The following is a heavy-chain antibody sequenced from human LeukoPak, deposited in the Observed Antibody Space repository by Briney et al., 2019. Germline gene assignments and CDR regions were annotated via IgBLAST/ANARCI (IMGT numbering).Heavy chain of an antibody. CDR3: AKGGCRGTCNPLAY. CDR1: GFTFSGSG. V-gene: IGHV3-23*01. D-gene: IGHD2-15*01. J-gene: IGHJ4*02. Sequence: GGSLRLSCAASGFTFSGSGMSWVRQAPGKGLEWISSSGDSDGSTYYANSLKGRFTISRDNSKNTLYLQMNNLRAEDTAVYYCAKGGCRGTCNPLAYWGQGALVTVSS. CDR2: SGDSDGST.